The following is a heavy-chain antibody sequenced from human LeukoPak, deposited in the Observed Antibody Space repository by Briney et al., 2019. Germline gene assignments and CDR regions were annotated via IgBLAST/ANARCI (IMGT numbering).Heavy chain of an antibody. CDR1: GGSISSSSYY. CDR3: ARELVATRSNMDV. CDR2: IYYSGST. Sequence: SETLSLTCTVSGGSISSSSYYWGWIRQPPGKGLEWIGGIYYSGSTYYNPSLKSRVTISVDTSKNQFSLKLSSVTAADTAVYYCARELVATRSNMDVWGKGTTVTVSS. J-gene: IGHJ6*03. V-gene: IGHV4-39*07. D-gene: IGHD5-12*01.